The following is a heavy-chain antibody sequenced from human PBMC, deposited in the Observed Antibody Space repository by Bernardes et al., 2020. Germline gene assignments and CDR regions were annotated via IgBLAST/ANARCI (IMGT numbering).Heavy chain of an antibody. CDR1: GFTFSSYA. CDR3: ASIGDGDYPGYYYYGMDG. D-gene: IGHD4-17*01. Sequence: GGSLRLSCAASGFTFSSYAMSWVRQAPGKGLEWVSAISGSGGSTYYADSVKGRFTISRDNSKNTLYLQMNSLRAEDTAVYYCASIGDGDYPGYYYYGMDGWGQGTTVTVSS. V-gene: IGHV3-23*01. J-gene: IGHJ6*02. CDR2: ISGSGGST.